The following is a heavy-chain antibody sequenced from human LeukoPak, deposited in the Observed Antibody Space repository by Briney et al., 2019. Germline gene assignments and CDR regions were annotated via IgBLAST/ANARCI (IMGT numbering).Heavy chain of an antibody. V-gene: IGHV4-39*01. Sequence: SETLSLTCTVSGGSISSSSYYWGWIRQPPGKGLEWIGSIYYSGSTYYNPSLKSRGTISVDTSKNQFSLKLSSVTAADTAVYYCARRDYIGNWFDPWGQGTLVTVSS. CDR2: IYYSGST. J-gene: IGHJ5*02. D-gene: IGHD4-11*01. CDR1: GGSISSSSYY. CDR3: ARRDYIGNWFDP.